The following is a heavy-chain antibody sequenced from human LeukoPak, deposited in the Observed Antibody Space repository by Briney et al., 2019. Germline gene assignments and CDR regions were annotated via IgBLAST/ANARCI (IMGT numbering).Heavy chain of an antibody. CDR1: GYTFTSYG. D-gene: IGHD6-19*01. J-gene: IGHJ4*02. CDR2: ISAYNGNT. Sequence: GASVKVSCKASGYTFTSYGISWVRQAPGQGLEWMGWISAYNGNTNYAQKLQGRVTMTTDTSTSTAYMELRSLRSDDTAVYYCARDPTVAGTGGTFDYWGQGTLVTVSS. V-gene: IGHV1-18*01. CDR3: ARDPTVAGTGGTFDY.